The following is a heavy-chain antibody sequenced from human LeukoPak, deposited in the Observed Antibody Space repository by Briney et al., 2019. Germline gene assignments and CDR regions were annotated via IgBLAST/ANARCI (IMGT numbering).Heavy chain of an antibody. CDR2: IWSDGTNK. CDR3: ARDAQGGFDYSNSLKY. J-gene: IGHJ4*02. Sequence: GGSLRLSRAAAGFTFNHYGIHAVRPAPRKGLDCAAVIWSDGTNKYYADSVKGRFTISRDDSENTVYLQMSSPRPEDTGVYFCARDAQGGFDYSNSLKYWGQGTPVTVS. CDR1: GFTFNHYG. V-gene: IGHV3-33*01. D-gene: IGHD4-11*01.